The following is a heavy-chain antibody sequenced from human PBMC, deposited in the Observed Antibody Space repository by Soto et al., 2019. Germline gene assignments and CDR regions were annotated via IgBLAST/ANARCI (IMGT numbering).Heavy chain of an antibody. CDR2: INNDGSAT. V-gene: IGHV3-74*01. D-gene: IGHD2-15*01. J-gene: IGHJ4*02. Sequence: PGGSLRLSCAASGFTSSSNWMHWVRQAPGKGPVWVSRINNDGSATTYVDSVKGRFTISRDNAKNTLYLQMNNLRAEDTGVYYCAACRWDLLVPYWGQGTLVTVSS. CDR3: AACRWDLLVPY. CDR1: GFTSSSNW.